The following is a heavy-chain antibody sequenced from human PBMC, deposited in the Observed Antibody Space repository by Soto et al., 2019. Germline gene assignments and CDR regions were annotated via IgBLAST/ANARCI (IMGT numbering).Heavy chain of an antibody. Sequence: GGSLRLSCAASGFTFSSYSMNWVRHAPGKGLVWVSYISSSSSTIYYADSVKGRFTISRDNAKNSLYLQMNSLRAEDTAVYYCARDGVTTPCHAGISGPRDYSGQGTLVPGSS. J-gene: IGHJ4*02. CDR3: ARDGVTTPCHAGISGPRDY. CDR1: GFTFSSYS. D-gene: IGHD3-22*01. CDR2: ISSSSSTI. V-gene: IGHV3-48*01.